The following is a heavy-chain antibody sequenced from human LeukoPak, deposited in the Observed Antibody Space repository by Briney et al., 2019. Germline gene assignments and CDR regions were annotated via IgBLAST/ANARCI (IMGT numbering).Heavy chain of an antibody. V-gene: IGHV3-48*03. CDR2: ISTSGSTI. Sequence: PGGSLRLSCAASGFTFSSYEMNWVRQAPGKGLEWVSSISTSGSTIYYVDSVKGRFTISRDNAKNSLYLQMNSLRAEDSAIYYCAREGINLDYWGQGTLVTVSS. D-gene: IGHD2-15*01. J-gene: IGHJ4*02. CDR1: GFTFSSYE. CDR3: AREGINLDY.